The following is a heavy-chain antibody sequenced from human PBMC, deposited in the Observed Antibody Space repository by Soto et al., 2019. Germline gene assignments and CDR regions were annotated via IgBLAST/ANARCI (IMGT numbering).Heavy chain of an antibody. J-gene: IGHJ4*02. CDR2: MNGGGGST. V-gene: IGHV3-23*01. CDR1: VFTFVSYA. CDR3: AKKSEIAVPRYYFDL. D-gene: IGHD2-21*01. Sequence: PGGSLRLSCASSVFTFVSYAMSWVRQAPGKGLEWVSSMNGGGGSTYYAESVQGRFTISRDNSKNTLYLQMNSLRVEDTAVYYCAKKSEIAVPRYYFDLWGQGTLVTVSS.